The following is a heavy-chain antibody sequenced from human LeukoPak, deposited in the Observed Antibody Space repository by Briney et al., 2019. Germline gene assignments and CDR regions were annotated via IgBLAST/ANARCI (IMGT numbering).Heavy chain of an antibody. D-gene: IGHD2-2*01. CDR3: ARCGIVPAAPCHFDY. Sequence: GGSLRLSCAASGFTFSSYGMHWVRQAPGKGLKWVAFIRYDGSNKYYADSVKGRFTISRDNAKNSLYLQMNSLRAEDTAVYYCARCGIVPAAPCHFDYWGQGTLVTVSS. CDR2: IRYDGSNK. J-gene: IGHJ4*02. CDR1: GFTFSSYG. V-gene: IGHV3-30*02.